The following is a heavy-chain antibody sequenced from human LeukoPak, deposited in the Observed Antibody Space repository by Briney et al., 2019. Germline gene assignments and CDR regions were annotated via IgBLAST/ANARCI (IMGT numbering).Heavy chain of an antibody. D-gene: IGHD5/OR15-5a*01. CDR3: TTAPLYEYYYGMDV. Sequence: GGSLRLSCAASGFTFSNAWMSWVRQAPGKGLEWVGRIKSKTDGGTTDYAAPVKGRFTISRDDSKNTLYLQMNSLKTEDTAVYYCTTAPLYEYYYGMDVWGQGTTVTVSS. J-gene: IGHJ6*02. CDR2: IKSKTDGGTT. CDR1: GFTFSNAW. V-gene: IGHV3-15*01.